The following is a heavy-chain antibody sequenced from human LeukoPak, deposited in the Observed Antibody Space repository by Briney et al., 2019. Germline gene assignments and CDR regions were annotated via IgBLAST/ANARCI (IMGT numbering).Heavy chain of an antibody. Sequence: SVKVSCKASGYTFTSYDINWVRQATGQGLEWMGGIIPIFGTANYAQKFQGRVTITADESTSTAYMELSSLRSEDTAVYYCARPYCSSTSCYYYFDYWGQGTLVTVSS. D-gene: IGHD2-2*01. J-gene: IGHJ4*02. CDR2: IIPIFGTA. CDR1: GYTFTSYD. CDR3: ARPYCSSTSCYYYFDY. V-gene: IGHV1-69*13.